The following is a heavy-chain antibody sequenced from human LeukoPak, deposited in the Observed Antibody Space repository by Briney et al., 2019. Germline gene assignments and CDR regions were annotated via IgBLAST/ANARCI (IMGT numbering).Heavy chain of an antibody. CDR1: GYTFTGYY. D-gene: IGHD2-2*01. Sequence: ASVKVSCKASGYTFTGYYMHWVRQAPGQVLEWMGWINPNSGGTNYAQKFQGRVTMTRDTSISTAYMELSRLRSDDTAVYYCARDASDIVVVPAAGNWFDPWGQGTLVTVSS. V-gene: IGHV1-2*02. CDR2: INPNSGGT. CDR3: ARDASDIVVVPAAGNWFDP. J-gene: IGHJ5*02.